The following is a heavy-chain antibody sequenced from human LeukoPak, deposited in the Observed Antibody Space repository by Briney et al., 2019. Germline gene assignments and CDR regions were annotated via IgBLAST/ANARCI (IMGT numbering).Heavy chain of an antibody. V-gene: IGHV3-21*01. Sequence: PGGSLRLSCAASGFTFSSYSMYWVRQAPGKGLEWVSSISSSSSYIYYADSVKGRFTISRDNAKNSLYLQMNSLRAEDTAVYYCARDRLPLYSGSYYWSRQGWFDPWGQGTLVTVSS. CDR2: ISSSSSYI. D-gene: IGHD1-26*01. CDR3: ARDRLPLYSGSYYWSRQGWFDP. CDR1: GFTFSSYS. J-gene: IGHJ5*02.